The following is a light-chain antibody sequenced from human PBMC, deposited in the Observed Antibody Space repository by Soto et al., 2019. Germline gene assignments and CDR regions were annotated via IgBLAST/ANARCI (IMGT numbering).Light chain of an antibody. CDR3: QQYNDWPPFT. J-gene: IGKJ3*01. CDR1: QSVSGN. Sequence: EIVMTQSPATVSVSPGERATLSCRASQSVSGNLAWYQQKPGQPPRLLIHGASNRATGIPARFSGSGSGTEFTLTITSLQSEDFAVYYCQQYNDWPPFTFGPGTKVEI. CDR2: GAS. V-gene: IGKV3-15*01.